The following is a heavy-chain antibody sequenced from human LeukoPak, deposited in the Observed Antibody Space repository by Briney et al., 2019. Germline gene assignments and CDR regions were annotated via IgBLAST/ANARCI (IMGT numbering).Heavy chain of an antibody. CDR1: GGSISSYY. Sequence: SETLSLTCTVSGGSISSYYWSWIRQPPGKGLEWIGNIYYSGSTNYNPSLKSRVTISVDTSKNQFSLKLSSVTAADTAVYYCARGAGSIWFGELSHYYMDVWGKGTTVTISS. J-gene: IGHJ6*03. CDR2: IYYSGST. V-gene: IGHV4-59*01. D-gene: IGHD3-10*01. CDR3: ARGAGSIWFGELSHYYMDV.